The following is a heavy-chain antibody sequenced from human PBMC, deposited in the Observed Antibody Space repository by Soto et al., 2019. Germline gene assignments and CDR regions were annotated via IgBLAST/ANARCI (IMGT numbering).Heavy chain of an antibody. Sequence: GGSLRLSCAASGFTFSSYGMHWVRQAPGKGLEWVAVISYDGSNKYYADSVKGRFTISRDNSKNTLYLQMNSLRAEDTAVYYCAKSIRLLWLGWFDPWGQGTLVTVSS. CDR3: AKSIRLLWLGWFDP. CDR1: GFTFSSYG. V-gene: IGHV3-30*18. J-gene: IGHJ5*02. D-gene: IGHD2-21*01. CDR2: ISYDGSNK.